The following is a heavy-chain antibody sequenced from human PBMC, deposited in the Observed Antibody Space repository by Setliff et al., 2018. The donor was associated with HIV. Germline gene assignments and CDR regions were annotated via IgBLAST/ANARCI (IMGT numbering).Heavy chain of an antibody. CDR2: FRHSGNT. D-gene: IGHD4-17*01. V-gene: IGHV4-34*01. Sequence: SLTCAVYGGSFSGYFWSWIRQSPGKGLEWIGEFRHSGNTNINPSLKSRVTISGDTTQNQISLKLTSVTAADTAVYYCARGGRSTVTQWAWFDPWGQGTLVTVSS. CDR1: GGSFSGYF. J-gene: IGHJ5*02. CDR3: ARGGRSTVTQWAWFDP.